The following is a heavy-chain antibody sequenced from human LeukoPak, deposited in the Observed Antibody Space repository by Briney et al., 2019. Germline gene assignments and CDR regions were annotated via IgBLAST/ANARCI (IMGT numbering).Heavy chain of an antibody. V-gene: IGHV1-2*02. CDR3: AADRLSRADYMDF. CDR2: INPNNGGT. Sequence: ASVKVSCKASGYTFTAYYMHWVRQAPGQGLEWMGWINPNNGGTNYAQKFQGRFTVTRDTSTGTAYMELSRLRSDDTAVYYCAADRLSRADYMDFWGKGTTVTVSS. CDR1: GYTFTAYY. J-gene: IGHJ6*03. D-gene: IGHD6-6*01.